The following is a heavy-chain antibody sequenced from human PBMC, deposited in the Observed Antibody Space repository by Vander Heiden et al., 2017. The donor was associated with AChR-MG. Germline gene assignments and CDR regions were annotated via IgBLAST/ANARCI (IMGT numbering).Heavy chain of an antibody. Sequence: EVQLVDSGGVVVRPGGSLGLPWPASGFTFDDYPVPWVRQAPGKGLECVSLISWDGGSIYYADSVKGRFTISRDNRKNSLYLQMNSLRTDDTALYYCAKDTPRGWYDYWGQGTLVTVSS. CDR3: AKDTPRGWYDY. V-gene: IGHV3-43*01. CDR1: GFTFDDYP. J-gene: IGHJ4*02. CDR2: ISWDGGSI. D-gene: IGHD6-19*01.